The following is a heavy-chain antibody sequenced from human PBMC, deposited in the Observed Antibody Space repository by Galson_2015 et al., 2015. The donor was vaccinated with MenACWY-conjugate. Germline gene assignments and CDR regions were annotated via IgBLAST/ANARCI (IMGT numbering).Heavy chain of an antibody. J-gene: IGHJ4*02. CDR3: ARDSSGSYPSDY. CDR1: GYTFTNYG. V-gene: IGHV1-18*01. CDR2: ISPYSGNT. D-gene: IGHD1-26*01. Sequence: SVKVSCKASGYTFTNYGINWVRQAPGQGLEWMGWISPYSGNTKYAQNLQGRVTMITDTSTSTAYMELRSLRYDDTAVYYCARDSSGSYPSDYWGQGTLVTVSS.